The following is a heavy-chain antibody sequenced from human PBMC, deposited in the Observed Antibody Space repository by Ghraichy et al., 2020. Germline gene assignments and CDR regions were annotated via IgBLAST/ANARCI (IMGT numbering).Heavy chain of an antibody. CDR3: ARRGITSFGGMDV. Sequence: SGPTLVKPTETLTLTCTVSGFSLSDARMGVSWIRQPPGKALEWLAHIFSNDEKSYTTSLKSRLTISKDTSKSQVVLTMTNMDPVDTATYYCARRGITSFGGMDVWGRGTTVTVSS. CDR2: IFSNDEK. D-gene: IGHD3-3*01. CDR1: GFSLSDARMG. V-gene: IGHV2-26*01. J-gene: IGHJ6*02.